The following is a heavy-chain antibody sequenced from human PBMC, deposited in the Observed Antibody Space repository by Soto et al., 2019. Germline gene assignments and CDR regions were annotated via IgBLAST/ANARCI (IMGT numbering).Heavy chain of an antibody. J-gene: IGHJ6*02. V-gene: IGHV4-34*01. CDR3: ARGRGITIFGVIGVYDYHGMDV. CDR1: GGAVGGDY. CDR2: INHSGST. Sequence: TSETLSLTRAVNGGAVGGDYWSRIRQRTGKGQEWMGEINHSGSTNYNPSLKSRVTISVDTSKNQFSLKRSSVTAADTAVYYCARGRGITIFGVIGVYDYHGMDVWGQGPTVTVSS. D-gene: IGHD3-3*01.